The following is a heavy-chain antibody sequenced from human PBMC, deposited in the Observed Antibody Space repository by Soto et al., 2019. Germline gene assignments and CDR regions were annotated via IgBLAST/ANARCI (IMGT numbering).Heavy chain of an antibody. D-gene: IGHD3-22*01. J-gene: IGHJ5*02. CDR2: ISGSGGST. Sequence: EVQLLESGGGLVQPGGSLRLSCAASGFTFSSYAMSWVRQAPGKGLEWVSAISGSGGSTYYADSVKGRFTISRDNSKSTLYLQMNSFGAEDSAVYYCAKPNPHDVGSGYWPCDPWGERTLVTVSA. CDR1: GFTFSSYA. CDR3: AKPNPHDVGSGYWPCDP. V-gene: IGHV3-23*01.